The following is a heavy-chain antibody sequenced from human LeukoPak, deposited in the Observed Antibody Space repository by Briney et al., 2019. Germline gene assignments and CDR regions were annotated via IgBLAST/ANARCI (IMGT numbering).Heavy chain of an antibody. CDR2: ISYDASNK. CDR1: GFTFSDYG. Sequence: AGGSLRLSCAASGFTFSDYGMHWVRQAPGKGLEWVAVISYDASNKYYADSVKGRFTISRDSSRDTLDLQMNSLRPEDTAVYYCARDSYGMDVWGQGTTVTVSS. J-gene: IGHJ6*02. CDR3: ARDSYGMDV. V-gene: IGHV3-30*03.